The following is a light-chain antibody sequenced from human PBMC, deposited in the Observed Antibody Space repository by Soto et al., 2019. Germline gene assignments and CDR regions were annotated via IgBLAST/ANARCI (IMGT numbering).Light chain of an antibody. CDR2: DAS. V-gene: IGKV1-5*01. CDR1: QNINKW. J-gene: IGKJ1*01. CDR3: QQYDTFPRT. Sequence: MAGSTWIPSAWVGDMVVITLRASQNINKWLAWYQQKPGKAPKFLIYDASTLETGVPSRFSGSGSGTEFTLTISSLQPDDFATFYCQQYDTFPRTFGQGTKVDIK.